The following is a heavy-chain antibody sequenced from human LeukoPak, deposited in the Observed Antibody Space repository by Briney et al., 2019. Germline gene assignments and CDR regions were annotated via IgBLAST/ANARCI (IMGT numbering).Heavy chain of an antibody. Sequence: GRSLRLSCAASGFTFRSYGMHWVRQAPGKGLEWVAVISYDGSNKYILDSVKGRFTISRDNSKNTLYLQMNSLRPEDTAVYYCAKDGVGNSGAFDIWGQGAMVTVSS. V-gene: IGHV3-30*18. D-gene: IGHD3-10*01. CDR2: ISYDGSNK. CDR3: AKDGVGNSGAFDI. CDR1: GFTFRSYG. J-gene: IGHJ3*02.